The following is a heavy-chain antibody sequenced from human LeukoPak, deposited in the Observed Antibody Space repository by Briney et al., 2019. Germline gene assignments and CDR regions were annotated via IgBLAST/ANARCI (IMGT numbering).Heavy chain of an antibody. J-gene: IGHJ3*02. CDR1: GFTFSIYA. CDR2: ISGSGGST. D-gene: IGHD3-22*01. V-gene: IGHV3-23*01. CDR3: AKDQGDSSGYYYYLHDAFDI. Sequence: PGGSLRLSCAASGFTFSIYAMSWVRQAPGKGLEWVSAISGSGGSTYYADSVKGRFTISRDNSKNTLYLQMNSLRAEDTAVYYCAKDQGDSSGYYYYLHDAFDIWGQGTMVTVSS.